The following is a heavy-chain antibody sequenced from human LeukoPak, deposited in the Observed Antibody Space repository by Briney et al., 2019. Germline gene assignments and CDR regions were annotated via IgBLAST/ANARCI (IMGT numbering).Heavy chain of an antibody. Sequence: GGSLRLSCAASGFTFSSYAMHWVRQAPGKGLEYVSAISSNGGSTYYANSVEGRFTISRDNSKNTLYLQMGSLRAEDMAVYYCARDRSPGYFDSQFDYWGQGTLVTVSS. CDR2: ISSNGGST. J-gene: IGHJ4*02. CDR3: ARDRSPGYFDSQFDY. CDR1: GFTFSSYA. D-gene: IGHD3-9*01. V-gene: IGHV3-64*01.